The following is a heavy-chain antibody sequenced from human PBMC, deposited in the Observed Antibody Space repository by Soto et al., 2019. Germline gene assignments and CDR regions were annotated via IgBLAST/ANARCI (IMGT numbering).Heavy chain of an antibody. D-gene: IGHD1-1*01. V-gene: IGHV3-33*01. CDR1: GITFNRNG. CDR3: ARDRSAGNYFYYGMDV. Sequence: GGSLRLSCAASGITFNRNGMHWVRQAPGKVLEWVAVIWYDGSKKYYSDSVKGRFTISRDNSKNTLYLQMDSVRAEDTAVYYCARDRSAGNYFYYGMDVWGQGTTVNVSS. CDR2: IWYDGSKK. J-gene: IGHJ6*02.